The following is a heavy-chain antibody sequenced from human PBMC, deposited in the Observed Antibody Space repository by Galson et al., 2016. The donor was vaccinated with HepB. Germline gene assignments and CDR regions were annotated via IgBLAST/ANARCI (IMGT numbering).Heavy chain of an antibody. D-gene: IGHD3-22*01. J-gene: IGHJ4*02. CDR2: VSYDGSNQ. V-gene: IGHV3-30*18. Sequence: SLRLSCAASGFTFSKYAMHWVRQTPGKGLEWVAIVSYDGSNQYHADSVKGRFTISRDNSQNALYLQMNSLRAEDTALYYCAKSYYEPREMPDYWGQGTLVTVSS. CDR1: GFTFSKYA. CDR3: AKSYYEPREMPDY.